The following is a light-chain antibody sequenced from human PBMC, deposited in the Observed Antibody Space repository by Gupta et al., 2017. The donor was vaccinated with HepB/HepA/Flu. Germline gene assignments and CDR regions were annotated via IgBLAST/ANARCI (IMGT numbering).Light chain of an antibody. Sequence: EIVLTHSPSTLSLYPGERATLSCRASQGVSSYLAWYQQKPGKAPRLLIYDASNRATGIPARFSGSGSGTDFTLTISSLEPEDFAVYYCQQRSSPPITFGQGTRLEIK. V-gene: IGKV3-11*01. J-gene: IGKJ5*01. CDR1: QGVSSY. CDR3: QQRSSPPIT. CDR2: DAS.